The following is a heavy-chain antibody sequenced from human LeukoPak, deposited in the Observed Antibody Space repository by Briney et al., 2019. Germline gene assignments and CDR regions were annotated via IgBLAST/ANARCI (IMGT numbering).Heavy chain of an antibody. D-gene: IGHD5-18*01. V-gene: IGHV3-21*04. CDR1: GFTFNTYT. Sequence: PGGSLRLSCAASGFTFNTYTINWVRQAPGKGLEWVSSISSSSIYIYYADSLKGRFTISRNNAKNSLYLHIDSLRADDTAVYYCARASWREAMDEEAFDYWGQGTLVTVSS. J-gene: IGHJ4*02. CDR3: ARASWREAMDEEAFDY. CDR2: ISSSSIYI.